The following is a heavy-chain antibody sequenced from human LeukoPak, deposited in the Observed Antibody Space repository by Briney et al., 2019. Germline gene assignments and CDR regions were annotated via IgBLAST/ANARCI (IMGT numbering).Heavy chain of an antibody. CDR2: IYYTSST. D-gene: IGHD3-16*01. CDR3: AREWPTWGDFDI. CDR1: GGSISSRTYY. Sequence: SETLSLTCTVSGGSISSRTYYWGWIRQPPGKGLEWSGSIYYTSSTFYTPSLQSRVTISVATSKNPFSMKLSSVTAADAAVYFCAREWPTWGDFDIWGQGTMVTVSS. J-gene: IGHJ3*02. V-gene: IGHV4-39*07.